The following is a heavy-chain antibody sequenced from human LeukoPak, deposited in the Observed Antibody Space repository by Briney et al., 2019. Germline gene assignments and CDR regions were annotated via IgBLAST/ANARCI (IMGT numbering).Heavy chain of an antibody. J-gene: IGHJ4*02. CDR1: GGSISRGGYS. CDR3: ARGGGGISKLDY. Sequence: SETLSLTCAVSGGSISRGGYSWSWIRQPPGKGLEWIGYIYHSGSTYYNPSLKSRVTISVDRSKNQFSLKLSSVTAADTAVYYCARGGGGISKLDYWGQGTLVTVSS. D-gene: IGHD3-16*01. CDR2: IYHSGST. V-gene: IGHV4-30-2*01.